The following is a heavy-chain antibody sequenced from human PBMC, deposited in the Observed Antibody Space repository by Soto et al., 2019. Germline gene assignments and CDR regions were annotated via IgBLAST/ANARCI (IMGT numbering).Heavy chain of an antibody. J-gene: IGHJ6*02. V-gene: IGHV3-23*01. CDR2: MSDSGGST. Sequence: GGSLRLSCAASGFTFSSYAMSWVRQAPGKGLEWVSAMSDSGGSTYYADSVKGRLTISRDNSKNTLYLQMDSLRAEDTAVYYCAKGQQQLVVYYGMDVWGQGTTVTVSS. CDR3: AKGQQQLVVYYGMDV. CDR1: GFTFSSYA. D-gene: IGHD6-13*01.